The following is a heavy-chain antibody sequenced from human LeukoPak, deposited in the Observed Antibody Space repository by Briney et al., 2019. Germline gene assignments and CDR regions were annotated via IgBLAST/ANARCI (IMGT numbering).Heavy chain of an antibody. V-gene: IGHV3-53*01. J-gene: IGHJ4*02. CDR3: AKDRSSWYYFDY. CDR2: IYSGGST. Sequence: GGSMRLSCAASGFTVSSNYMSWVRQAPGKGLEWVSVIYSGGSTYYADSVKGRSTISRDNSKNTLYLQMNSLRAEDTAVYYCAKDRSSWYYFDYWGQGTLVTVSS. CDR1: GFTVSSNY. D-gene: IGHD6-13*01.